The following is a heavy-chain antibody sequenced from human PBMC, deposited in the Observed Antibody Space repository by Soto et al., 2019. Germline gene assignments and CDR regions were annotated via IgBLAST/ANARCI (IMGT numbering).Heavy chain of an antibody. D-gene: IGHD6-19*01. Sequence: GGSRRLSCAASGLTFSNYAMNWVRQYTGKGLEWVSVISGTGTSAYYADSVKGRFTISRDNSKSTLYLQMNRLRAEDTAIYFCAKEGNGWYSRCSFDCWGRGTLVTVSS. CDR3: AKEGNGWYSRCSFDC. V-gene: IGHV3-23*01. J-gene: IGHJ4*03. CDR2: ISGTGTSA. CDR1: GLTFSNYA.